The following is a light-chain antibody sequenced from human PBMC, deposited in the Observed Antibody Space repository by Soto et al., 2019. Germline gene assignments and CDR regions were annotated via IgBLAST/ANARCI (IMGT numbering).Light chain of an antibody. CDR2: AAS. CDR1: QSISSN. V-gene: IGKV1-39*01. J-gene: IGKJ3*01. CDR3: QQTYSTPFT. Sequence: DIQMTQSPSSLSASVGDRVTITCRASQSISSNLNWYQQKLGKAPKLLIYAASSLQGGVPSRFSGSGSGTDFTLTINSLQPEDFATYHCQQTYSTPFTFGPGTKVDIE.